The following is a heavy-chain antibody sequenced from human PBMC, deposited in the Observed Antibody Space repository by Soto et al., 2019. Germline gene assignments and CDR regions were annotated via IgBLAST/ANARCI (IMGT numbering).Heavy chain of an antibody. D-gene: IGHD1-7*01. Sequence: PGGSLRLSCAASGFTFSSYAMNWVRQAPGKGLEWVSAISGSGGSTYYADSVNGRFTISRDSSKNTLYLQMNSLRAEDTAVYYCAKGNSWSPALVLDIWGQGTMVTVSS. J-gene: IGHJ3*02. V-gene: IGHV3-23*01. CDR1: GFTFSSYA. CDR3: AKGNSWSPALVLDI. CDR2: ISGSGGST.